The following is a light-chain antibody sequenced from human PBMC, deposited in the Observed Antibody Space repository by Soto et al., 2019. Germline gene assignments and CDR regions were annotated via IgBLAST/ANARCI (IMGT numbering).Light chain of an antibody. V-gene: IGKV3-20*01. CDR2: AAS. Sequence: EIVLTQSPGTLSLSPGERATLSCRASQSVSSSHLAWYQRKPGQAPRLLIYAASRRATGSPDRFRGGGSGTDFTLTIRRLEPEDFAAYYCQQYGYSPITFGQGTRLE. CDR3: QQYGYSPIT. J-gene: IGKJ5*01. CDR1: QSVSSSH.